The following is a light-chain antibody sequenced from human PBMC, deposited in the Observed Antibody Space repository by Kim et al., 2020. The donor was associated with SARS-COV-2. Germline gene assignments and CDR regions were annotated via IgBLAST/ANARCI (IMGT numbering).Light chain of an antibody. J-gene: IGKJ1*01. CDR1: QAIRSD. CDR2: SAS. Sequence: ASVGDRITITCRASQAIRSDLGWFQQKPGKAPNLLIYSASSLQTGVPSRFSGSGSGTDFTLTISSLQPEDFATYYCLQDYNYPWTFGQGTKVDIK. V-gene: IGKV1-6*01. CDR3: LQDYNYPWT.